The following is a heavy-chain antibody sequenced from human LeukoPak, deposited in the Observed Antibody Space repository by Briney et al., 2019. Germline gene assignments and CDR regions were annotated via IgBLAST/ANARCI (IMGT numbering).Heavy chain of an antibody. CDR1: GFTFSSYW. D-gene: IGHD6-19*01. CDR3: ARLWEQWLGDAFDI. V-gene: IGHV3-74*01. CDR2: INSDGSTT. Sequence: GGSLRLSCAASGFTFSSYWMHWVRQAPGKGLVWVSRINSDGSTTNYADSVKGRFTISRDNAKNTLDLQMNSLRAEDTAVYYCARLWEQWLGDAFDIWGQGTMVTVSS. J-gene: IGHJ3*02.